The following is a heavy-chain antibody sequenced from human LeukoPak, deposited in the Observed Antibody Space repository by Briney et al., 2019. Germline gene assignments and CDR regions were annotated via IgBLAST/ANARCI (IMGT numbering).Heavy chain of an antibody. CDR3: AGEKSSWYYFTL. D-gene: IGHD6-13*01. V-gene: IGHV4-34*01. CDR1: GGSFSGYY. CDR2: IYHSGST. J-gene: IGHJ4*02. Sequence: PSETLSLTCAVSGGSFSGYYWSWIRQPPGKGLEWVGEIYHSGSTNYNPSLKIRVTISVDTSKNQFSLKLSSVTAADTAVYYCAGEKSSWYYFTLWGQGTLVTVSS.